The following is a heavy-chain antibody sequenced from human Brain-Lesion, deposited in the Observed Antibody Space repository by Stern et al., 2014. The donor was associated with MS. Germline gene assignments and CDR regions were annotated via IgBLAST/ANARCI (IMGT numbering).Heavy chain of an antibody. J-gene: IGHJ5*02. V-gene: IGHV4-39*02. D-gene: IGHD2-15*01. Sequence: QLVESGPGLVKPSETLSLTCTVAGGSVSSTSYAWAWIRQPPGKGLEWIGTIYYSGNTYYSPSLKSRLIISLYTSKKYFSPQLRSVTAADTAVYYCAGEEDIRYCSGGSCTGNWFDPWGQGTLVTVSS. CDR3: AGEEDIRYCSGGSCTGNWFDP. CDR1: GGSVSSTSYA. CDR2: IYYSGNT.